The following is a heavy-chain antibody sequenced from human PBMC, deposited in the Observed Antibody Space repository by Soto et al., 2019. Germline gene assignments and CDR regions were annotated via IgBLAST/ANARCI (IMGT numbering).Heavy chain of an antibody. J-gene: IGHJ1*01. V-gene: IGHV3-9*01. D-gene: IGHD6-13*01. CDR3: VKDESINWYSGHFRH. CDR1: GFTFDDYA. Sequence: EVQLVESGGGLVQPGRSLRLSCAASGFTFDDYAMHWVRQVPGKGLEWVSGINWNSGSIGYADSVKGRFAISRDNAKNSLHLQMNGLRAEDTGFYYCVKDESINWYSGHFRHWGQGTLVTVSS. CDR2: INWNSGSI.